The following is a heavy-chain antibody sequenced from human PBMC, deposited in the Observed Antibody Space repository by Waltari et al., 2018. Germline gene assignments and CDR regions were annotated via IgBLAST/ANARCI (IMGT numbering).Heavy chain of an antibody. V-gene: IGHV3-48*03. CDR2: ISSSGSTI. D-gene: IGHD3-10*02. CDR1: GFTFSSYD. CDR3: ARVYVRYFDY. Sequence: EVQLVESGGGLVQPGGSLRLSCAASGFTFSSYDMNWVRQAPGQGLEWVSYISSSGSTIYYADSVKGRFTISRDNAKNSLYLQMNSLRAEDTAVYYCARVYVRYFDYWGQGTLVTVSS. J-gene: IGHJ4*02.